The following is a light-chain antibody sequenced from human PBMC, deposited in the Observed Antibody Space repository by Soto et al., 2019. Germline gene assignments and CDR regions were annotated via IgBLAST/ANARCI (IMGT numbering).Light chain of an antibody. CDR2: DDD. CDR1: NIGSKN. CDR3: QVWDSSVLHHV. V-gene: IGLV3-21*02. J-gene: IGLJ1*01. Sequence: SYELTQSPSVSVAPGQTARITCGGNNIGSKNVHWFQQRPGQAPVLVVFDDDDRPSGIPDRFSGSNSGNTATLTISRVEAGDEADYYCQVWDSSVLHHVFGTGTNVTVL.